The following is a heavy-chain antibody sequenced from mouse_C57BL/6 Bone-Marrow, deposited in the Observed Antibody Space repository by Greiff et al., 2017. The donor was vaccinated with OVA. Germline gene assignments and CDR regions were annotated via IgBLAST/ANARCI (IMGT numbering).Heavy chain of an antibody. J-gene: IGHJ3*01. CDR3: TPYDARVRGPWFAY. Sequence: QVQLQQSGAELVRPGASVTLSCKASGYTFTDYEMHWVKQTPVHGLEWIGAIDPETGGTAYNQKFKGKAILTADKSSSTAYIELRSLTSEDSAVYYCTPYDARVRGPWFAYWGQGTLVTVSA. V-gene: IGHV1-15*01. D-gene: IGHD2-12*01. CDR1: GYTFTDYE. CDR2: IDPETGGT.